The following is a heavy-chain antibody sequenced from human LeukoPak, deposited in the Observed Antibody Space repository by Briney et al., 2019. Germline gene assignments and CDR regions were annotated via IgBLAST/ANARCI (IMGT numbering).Heavy chain of an antibody. D-gene: IGHD3-10*01. Sequence: GGSLRLSCAASGFTFSTYSMTWVRQAPGKGLEWVSSISGFGGSTYSADSVKGRFTISRDNSKSTLYLQMNSLRADDTAIYYCAKIRNPVGFGELPGHFDLWGRGTLVTVSS. CDR1: GFTFSTYS. CDR3: AKIRNPVGFGELPGHFDL. CDR2: ISGFGGST. J-gene: IGHJ2*01. V-gene: IGHV3-23*01.